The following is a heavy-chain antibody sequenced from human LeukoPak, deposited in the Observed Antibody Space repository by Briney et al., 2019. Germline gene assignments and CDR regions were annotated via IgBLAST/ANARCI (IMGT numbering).Heavy chain of an antibody. CDR3: AREEYLSGSYADD. D-gene: IGHD3-16*01. Sequence: ASVKVSCKDSGNIFNTYGFSWVRQAPGQGLEWIGWINVHKGNTNYAQKFQGRVTMTADTSTSTVYMELRSLTSDDTAVYYCAREEYLSGSYADDWGQGTLVTVSS. CDR1: GNIFNTYG. CDR2: INVHKGNT. J-gene: IGHJ4*02. V-gene: IGHV1-18*01.